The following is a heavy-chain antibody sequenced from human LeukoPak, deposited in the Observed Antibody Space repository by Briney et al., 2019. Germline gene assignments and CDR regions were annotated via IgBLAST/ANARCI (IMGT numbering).Heavy chain of an antibody. Sequence: GGSLRLSCVASGFSFSGFSMSWVRQAPGKGLEWVAKMNEYGSEIFYVDSVKGRFTISRDNAKKSLYLQMNSLRAEDTAVYYCARGPDYYDSSGYYTNWGQGTLVTVSS. CDR2: MNEYGSEI. V-gene: IGHV3-7*01. J-gene: IGHJ4*02. CDR1: GFSFSGFS. CDR3: ARGPDYYDSSGYYTN. D-gene: IGHD3-22*01.